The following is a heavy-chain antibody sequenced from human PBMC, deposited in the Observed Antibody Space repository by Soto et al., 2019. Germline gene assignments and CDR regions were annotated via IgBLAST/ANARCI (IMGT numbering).Heavy chain of an antibody. V-gene: IGHV4-34*01. CDR3: ARGLNLAVAGTNYFDY. J-gene: IGHJ4*02. CDR2: INHSGST. Sequence: SETLSLTCAVYGGSSSGYYWSWIRQPPGKGLEWIGEINHSGSTNYNPSLKSRVTISVDTSKNQFSLKLSSVTAADTAVYYCARGLNLAVAGTNYFDYWGQGTLVTVSS. CDR1: GGSSSGYY. D-gene: IGHD6-19*01.